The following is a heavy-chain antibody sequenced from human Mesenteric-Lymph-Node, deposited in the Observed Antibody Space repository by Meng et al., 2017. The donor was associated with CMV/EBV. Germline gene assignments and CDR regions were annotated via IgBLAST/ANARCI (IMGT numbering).Heavy chain of an antibody. CDR2: IYSGGSST. J-gene: IGHJ4*02. CDR1: GFNFNTYA. D-gene: IGHD6-13*01. V-gene: IGHV3-23*03. CDR3: AKEEGAAAAGTAIDY. Sequence: GGSLRLSCAASGFNFNTYAMSWVRQAPGKGLEWVSVIYSGGSSTYYADSVKGRFTISRDNSKNTLYLQMNSLRAEDTAVYYCAKEEGAAAAGTAIDYWGQGTLVTVSS.